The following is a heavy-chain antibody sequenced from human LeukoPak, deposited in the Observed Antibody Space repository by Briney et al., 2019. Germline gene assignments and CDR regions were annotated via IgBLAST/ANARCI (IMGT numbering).Heavy chain of an antibody. Sequence: PSETPSLTCGVYGGSFSGYYWSWIRQPPGKGLEWIGDINNSGSTNYNPSLKSRVTISVDPSKSQFSLRLSSMTAADTGVYYCARDRYCSSTSCNRYYYHGMDVWGQGTTVTVSS. CDR1: GGSFSGYY. D-gene: IGHD2-2*01. CDR2: INNSGST. J-gene: IGHJ6*02. CDR3: ARDRYCSSTSCNRYYYHGMDV. V-gene: IGHV4-34*01.